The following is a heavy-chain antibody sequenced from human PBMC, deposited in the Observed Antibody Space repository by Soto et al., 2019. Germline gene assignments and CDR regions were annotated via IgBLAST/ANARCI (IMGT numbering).Heavy chain of an antibody. D-gene: IGHD1-26*01. CDR3: ERGSGSFYAY. V-gene: IGHV4-61*01. Sequence: SETLSLTCTVSGASVSSGNYYWSWIRQPPGKGLECIGYISYSGSTNYNPSLKSRVTISIDTSKNQFSLKLSSVTAADTAVYYCERGSGSFYAYWGQGTLVTVSS. J-gene: IGHJ4*02. CDR2: ISYSGST. CDR1: GASVSSGNYY.